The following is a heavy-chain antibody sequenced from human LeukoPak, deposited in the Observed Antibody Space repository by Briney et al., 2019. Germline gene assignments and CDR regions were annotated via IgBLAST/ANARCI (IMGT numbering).Heavy chain of an antibody. Sequence: GASVKVSCKSSGYSFAGYHMHWVRQAPGQGLEWMGWVNPNGGDTNYAQKFQGRVTMTRGTSVSTAYMELSGLRSDDTAVYYCARDYEDIVVVVARGNWFDPWGQGTLVTVSS. CDR2: VNPNGGDT. J-gene: IGHJ5*02. CDR3: ARDYEDIVVVVARGNWFDP. V-gene: IGHV1-2*02. CDR1: GYSFAGYH. D-gene: IGHD2-15*01.